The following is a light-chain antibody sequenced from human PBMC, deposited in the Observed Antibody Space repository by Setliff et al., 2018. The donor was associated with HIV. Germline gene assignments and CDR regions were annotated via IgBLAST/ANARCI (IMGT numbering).Light chain of an antibody. Sequence: LTQPASVSGSPGQSITISCTGTSSDVGAYNYVSWYQQYPAKAPKLMIYDVSVRPSGVSTRFSGSKSGSTASLTISGLQAEDEADYYCSSYTSNNARVFGTGTKVTV. CDR3: SSYTSNNARV. J-gene: IGLJ1*01. CDR2: DVS. CDR1: SSDVGAYNY. V-gene: IGLV2-14*03.